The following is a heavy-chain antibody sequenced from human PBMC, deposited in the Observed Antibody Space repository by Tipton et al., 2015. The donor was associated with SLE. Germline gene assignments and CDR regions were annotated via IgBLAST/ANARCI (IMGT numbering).Heavy chain of an antibody. CDR3: ARHADRIFGVPY. CDR2: VHSGGST. CDR1: GGSLNNYY. D-gene: IGHD3-3*02. Sequence: GLVKPSDTLSLTCTVSGGSLNNYYWSWIRQPAGKQLEWIGRVHSGGSTYFNPSLKSRVTMSVDTSKNQLSLELNSVTAADTALYYCARHADRIFGVPYWGQGTLVTVSS. J-gene: IGHJ4*02. V-gene: IGHV4-59*05.